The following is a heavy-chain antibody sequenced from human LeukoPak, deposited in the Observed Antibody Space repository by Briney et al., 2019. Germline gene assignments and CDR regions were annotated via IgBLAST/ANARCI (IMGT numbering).Heavy chain of an antibody. D-gene: IGHD6-19*01. CDR3: AREKKRYSSGWYSYFDY. V-gene: IGHV1-69*01. CDR2: IIPIFGTA. Sequence: GSSVKVSCKASGGTFSSYAISWVRQAPGQGLEWMGGIIPIFGTANYAQKFQGRVTITADESTSTAYMELRSLRSEDTAVYYCAREKKRYSSGWYSYFDYWGQGTLVTVSS. J-gene: IGHJ4*02. CDR1: GGTFSSYA.